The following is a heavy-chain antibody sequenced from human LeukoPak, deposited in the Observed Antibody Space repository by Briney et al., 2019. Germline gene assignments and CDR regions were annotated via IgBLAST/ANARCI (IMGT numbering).Heavy chain of an antibody. V-gene: IGHV4-34*01. CDR3: ARAPGLRRGVDYYYYYLAV. D-gene: IGHD4-17*01. CDR2: INHSGST. J-gene: IGHJ6*03. CDR1: GGSFSGYY. Sequence: SETLSLTCAVYGGSFSGYYWSWIRQPPGKGLEWIGEINHSGSTNYDPSLKSRVTISVDTSKNQFSLKLSSVTAADTAVYYCARAPGLRRGVDYYYYYLAVWGKGTTVTVSS.